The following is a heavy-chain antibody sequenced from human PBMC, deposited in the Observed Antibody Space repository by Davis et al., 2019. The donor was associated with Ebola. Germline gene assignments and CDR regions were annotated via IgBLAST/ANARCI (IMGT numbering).Heavy chain of an antibody. CDR2: ISSDAVNE. CDR3: AIDGAGPEYYFDY. V-gene: IGHV3-30*03. Sequence: PGGSLRLSCAASGFSFSSHSTHWVRQAPGKLLEWVSLISSDAVNEYYADSVNGRFTISRDNSRSTLNLGMRSLIEDDTALYYCAIDGAGPEYYFDYWGQGTLVTVSS. CDR1: GFSFSSHS. D-gene: IGHD1-14*01. J-gene: IGHJ4*02.